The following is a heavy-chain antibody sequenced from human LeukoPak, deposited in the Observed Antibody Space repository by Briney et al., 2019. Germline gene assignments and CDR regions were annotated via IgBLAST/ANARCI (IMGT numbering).Heavy chain of an antibody. D-gene: IGHD5-24*01. CDR3: ARRDGSIGAKDY. V-gene: IGHV4-39*01. Sequence: PSETLSLTCTASGGSISSSSYYWGWIRQPPGKGLEWIGSIYYSGSTYYNPSLKSRVTISVDTSKNQFSLKLSSVTAADTAVYYCARRDGSIGAKDYWGQGTLVTVSS. CDR2: IYYSGST. J-gene: IGHJ4*02. CDR1: GGSISSSSYY.